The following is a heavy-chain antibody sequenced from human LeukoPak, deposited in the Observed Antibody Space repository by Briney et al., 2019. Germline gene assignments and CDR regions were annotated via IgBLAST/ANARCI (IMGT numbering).Heavy chain of an antibody. CDR3: ELAGVDSSSSGPNFDY. Sequence: PSETLSLTCAVYGGSFSGYYWSWIRQPPGKGLEWIGEINQSGSTNYNPSLKSRVTISVDTSKNQFSLKLSSVTAAAASVYYCELAGVDSSSSGPNFDYWGQGTLVTVSS. D-gene: IGHD6-6*01. CDR2: INQSGST. CDR1: GGSFSGYY. V-gene: IGHV4-34*01. J-gene: IGHJ4*02.